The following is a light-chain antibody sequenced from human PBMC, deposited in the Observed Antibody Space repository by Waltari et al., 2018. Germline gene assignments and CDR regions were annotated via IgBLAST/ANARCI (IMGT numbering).Light chain of an antibody. J-gene: IGKJ2*01. CDR3: MQGTHWPYT. CDR2: KIS. Sequence: DVVMTQSPPFLPVTLGQPASISCRSSQSLVSSDGNTYLNWFQQRPGQSPRRLFYKISNRDSGVPDRFSGSASGTDFTLKISRVEAEDVGVYYCMQGTHWPYTFGQGTKLEIK. CDR1: QSLVSSDGNTY. V-gene: IGKV2-30*01.